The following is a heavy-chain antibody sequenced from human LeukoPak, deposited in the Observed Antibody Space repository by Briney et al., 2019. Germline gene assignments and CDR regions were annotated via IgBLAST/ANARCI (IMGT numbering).Heavy chain of an antibody. J-gene: IGHJ3*02. CDR3: AGGSYGDYVVDDPFDI. CDR2: ICHSGNT. D-gene: IGHD4-17*01. Sequence: SETLSLTCAVSGGSISSSNWWSWVRQPPGKGLEWIGEICHSGNTNYNPSLKSRVTISVDKSKNQFSLKLSSVTAADTAVYYCAGGSYGDYVVDDPFDIWGQGTMVTVSS. V-gene: IGHV4-4*02. CDR1: GGSISSSNW.